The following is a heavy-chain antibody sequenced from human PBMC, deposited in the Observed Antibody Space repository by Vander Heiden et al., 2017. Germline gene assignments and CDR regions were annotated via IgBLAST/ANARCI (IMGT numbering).Heavy chain of an antibody. CDR1: GSTFSSYA. CDR2: ISFDGSNK. Sequence: QVQLVESGGGVVQPGRSLRLPCAASGSTFSSYAMHWVRQAPGKGLEWVAVISFDGSNKYYADSVKGRFTISRDNSKNTLYLQMNSLRAEDTAVYYCARDHDSSGYQDYWGQGTLVTVSS. J-gene: IGHJ4*02. D-gene: IGHD3-22*01. CDR3: ARDHDSSGYQDY. V-gene: IGHV3-30-3*01.